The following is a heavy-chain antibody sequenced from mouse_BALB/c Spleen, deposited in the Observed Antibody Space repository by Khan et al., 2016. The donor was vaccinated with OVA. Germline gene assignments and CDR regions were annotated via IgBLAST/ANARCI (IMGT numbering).Heavy chain of an antibody. CDR1: GYTFTNYG. D-gene: IGHD3-3*01. V-gene: IGHV9-3-1*01. J-gene: IGHJ4*01. Sequence: QIQLVQSGPELKKPGETVKISCKASGYTFTNYGMNWVKQAPGKGLKWMGWINSNTGEATYADDFKGRFAFSLETSASTAYLQIKNLKNEDTATYFCGRGGRRAMDYWGQGTSVTVSA. CDR2: INSNTGEA. CDR3: GRGGRRAMDY.